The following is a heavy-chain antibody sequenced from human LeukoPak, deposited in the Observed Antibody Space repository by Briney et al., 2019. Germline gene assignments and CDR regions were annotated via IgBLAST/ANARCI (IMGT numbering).Heavy chain of an antibody. V-gene: IGHV3-21*01. J-gene: IGHJ4*02. CDR3: AREIAGYSYGAFDY. CDR1: GSTFSSYS. D-gene: IGHD5-18*01. CDR2: INSRSSYI. Sequence: GGSLRLSCAASGSTFSSYSMNWVRQAPGKGLEWVSSINSRSSYIYYADSVKGRFTVSRGNAQNSLYLQMNSLRAEDTAVYYCAREIAGYSYGAFDYWGQGTLVTVSS.